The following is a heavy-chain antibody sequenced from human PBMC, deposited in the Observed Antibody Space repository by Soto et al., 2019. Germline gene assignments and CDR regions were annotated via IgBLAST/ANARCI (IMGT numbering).Heavy chain of an antibody. CDR1: GGSISSYY. D-gene: IGHD6-19*01. J-gene: IGHJ5*02. CDR3: ARVGIAVAGSNHNWFDH. V-gene: IGHV4-59*01. CDR2: VYYRGSS. Sequence: QVQLQESGPGLVKPSETLALTCTVSGGSISSYYWSWIRQPPGKGLEWIGYVYYRGSSNYNPSLKSRVTISVDTSKNRFSLKLSSVTAADTAVYYCARVGIAVAGSNHNWFDHWGQGTLVTVSS.